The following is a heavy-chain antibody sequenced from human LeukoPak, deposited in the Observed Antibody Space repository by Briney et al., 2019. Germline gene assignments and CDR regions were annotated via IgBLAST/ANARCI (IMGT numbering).Heavy chain of an antibody. CDR1: GGSLSSGGYY. V-gene: IGHV4-31*03. J-gene: IGHJ4*02. Sequence: SQTLSLTCTVSGGSLSSGGYYWSWVRQHPGKGLEWIGCIYYSGSTYYNPSLRSRVTISVDTSKNQFTLKLTSVTAADTAVYYCARVGEFTYAEPFDYWGQGTLVTVSS. CDR2: IYYSGST. D-gene: IGHD1-26*01. CDR3: ARVGEFTYAEPFDY.